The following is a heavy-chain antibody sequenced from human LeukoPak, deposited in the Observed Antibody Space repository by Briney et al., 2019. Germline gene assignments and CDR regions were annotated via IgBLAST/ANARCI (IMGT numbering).Heavy chain of an antibody. CDR3: AREGIGDYFDY. V-gene: IGHV3-48*01. D-gene: IGHD3-16*01. Sequence: GGSLRLSCAVSELTFSSYSMNWVRQAPGKGLEWLSYISSSGSTMYYADSVKGRFTISRDNSKNTLYLQMNSLRAEDTAVYYCAREGIGDYFDYWGQGTLVTVSS. CDR1: ELTFSSYS. J-gene: IGHJ4*02. CDR2: ISSSGSTM.